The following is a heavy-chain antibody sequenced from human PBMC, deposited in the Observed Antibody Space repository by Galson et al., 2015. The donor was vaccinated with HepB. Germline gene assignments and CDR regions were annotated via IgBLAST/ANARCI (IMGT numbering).Heavy chain of an antibody. CDR3: AREIVATIKDYYYGMDV. CDR2: ISSSSSTI. D-gene: IGHD5-12*01. Sequence: SLRLSCAASGFTFSSYSMNWVRQAPGKGLEWVSYISSSSSTIYYADSVKGRFTISRDNAKNSLYLQMNSLRDEDTAVYYCAREIVATIKDYYYGMDVWGEGPTVTVSS. J-gene: IGHJ6*04. V-gene: IGHV3-48*02. CDR1: GFTFSSYS.